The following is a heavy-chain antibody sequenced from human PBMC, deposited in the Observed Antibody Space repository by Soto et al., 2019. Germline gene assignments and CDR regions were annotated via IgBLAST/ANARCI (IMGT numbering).Heavy chain of an antibody. Sequence: SVKVSCKASGGTFSSYTISWVRQAPGQGLEWMGRIIPILGIANYAQKFQGRVTITADKSTSTAYMELSSLRSEDTAVYYCARDLPVGYRGYDSELYYYYYYMDVWGKGTTVTVSS. CDR1: GGTFSSYT. CDR3: ARDLPVGYRGYDSELYYYYYYMDV. D-gene: IGHD5-12*01. J-gene: IGHJ6*03. V-gene: IGHV1-69*04. CDR2: IIPILGIA.